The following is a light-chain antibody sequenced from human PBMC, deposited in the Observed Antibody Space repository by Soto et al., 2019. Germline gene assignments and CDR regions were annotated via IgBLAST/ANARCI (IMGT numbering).Light chain of an antibody. V-gene: IGLV2-14*01. J-gene: IGLJ2*01. CDR3: SSYTSSTAVI. Sequence: QSALTQPASVSGSPGQSITMSCTGTNSDVGGYDYVSWYQQHPGKAPKLMIYDVSIRPPGVSDRFSGSKSGNTASLTISGLQTEDEAYYYCSSYTSSTAVIFGGGTKLTVL. CDR1: NSDVGGYDY. CDR2: DVS.